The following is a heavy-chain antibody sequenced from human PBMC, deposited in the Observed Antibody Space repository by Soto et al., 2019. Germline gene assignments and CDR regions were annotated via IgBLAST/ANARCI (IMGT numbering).Heavy chain of an antibody. CDR2: IYPGDSDT. V-gene: IGHV5-51*01. CDR3: ARMKNDEYGMDV. J-gene: IGHJ6*02. D-gene: IGHD1-1*01. Sequence: SCTVCGCVYTRDWIGRFRPIPGKGLEGMGIIYPGDSDTRYSPSFQGQVTISADKSISTAYLQWSSLKASDTAMYYCARMKNDEYGMDVWGQGTTVNAS. CDR1: GCVYTRDW.